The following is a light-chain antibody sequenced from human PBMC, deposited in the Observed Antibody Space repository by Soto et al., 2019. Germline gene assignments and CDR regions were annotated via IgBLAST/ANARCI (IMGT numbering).Light chain of an antibody. CDR3: QQFSSYPLT. CDR1: QTVRNNY. Sequence: EFVLTQSPGTLSLSPGERATLSCRASQTVRNNYLAWYQQKPGQAPKLLIYDASSRATGIPDRFSGGGSGTDFILTISRLEPEDFAVYYCQQFSSYPLTFGGGTKAEIK. J-gene: IGKJ4*01. CDR2: DAS. V-gene: IGKV3-20*01.